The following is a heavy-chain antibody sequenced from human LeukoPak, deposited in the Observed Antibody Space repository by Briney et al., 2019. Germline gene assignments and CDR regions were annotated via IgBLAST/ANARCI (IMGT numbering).Heavy chain of an antibody. CDR2: IYHSGST. J-gene: IGHJ4*02. D-gene: IGHD1-1*01. Sequence: PSETLSLTCAVSGGSNSSGNWWSWVRQPPGKGLEWIGEIYHSGSTNYNPSLKSRVTISVDKSKNQSSLKLTSVTAADTAVYYCARIGNYYFDYWGQGTLVTVSS. CDR1: GGSNSSGNW. V-gene: IGHV4-4*02. CDR3: ARIGNYYFDY.